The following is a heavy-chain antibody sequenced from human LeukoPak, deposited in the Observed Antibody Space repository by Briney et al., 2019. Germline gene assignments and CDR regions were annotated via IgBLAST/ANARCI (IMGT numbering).Heavy chain of an antibody. D-gene: IGHD6-13*01. V-gene: IGHV3-74*01. Sequence: GGSLRLSCAASGFTFSSYWMHWVRQAPGKGLVWVSRINSDGRSTTYADSVKGRFTISRDNAKNTLYLQMNSLRAEDTAVYYCALSREAAGTVFDDRGQGTPVTVSS. CDR3: ALSREAAGTVFDD. CDR1: GFTFSSYW. CDR2: INSDGRST. J-gene: IGHJ4*02.